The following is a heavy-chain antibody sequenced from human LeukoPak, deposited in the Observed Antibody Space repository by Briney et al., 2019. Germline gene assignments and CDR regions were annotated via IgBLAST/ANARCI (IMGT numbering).Heavy chain of an antibody. CDR3: ARGGYHAYYLDY. CDR2: ISFDGSTK. D-gene: IGHD5-18*01. Sequence: GGSLRLSCAASGFSFSSYGMYWVRQAPGKGLEWLAAISFDGSTKYYEDSVKDRFTVSRDTPKNTLYLQMNSLRAEDTAVYYCARGGYHAYYLDYWGQGSLVTVSS. J-gene: IGHJ4*02. CDR1: GFSFSSYG. V-gene: IGHV3-30*03.